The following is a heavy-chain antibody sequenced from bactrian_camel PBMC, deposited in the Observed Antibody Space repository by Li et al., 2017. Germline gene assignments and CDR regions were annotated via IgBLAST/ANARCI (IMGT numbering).Heavy chain of an antibody. CDR2: ITTRDVT. J-gene: IGHJ4*01. CDR3: AAEGALIGGICYGNPNY. CDR1: GFIFNKCA. D-gene: IGHD5*01. Sequence: HVQLVESGGDSVRTGGSLKLSCIATGFIFNKCAMGWYRQAPGKERELVSTITTRDVTKYADFVKGRFTISQDNRKNTVFLQMDSLKTEDTAVYYCAAEGALIGGICYGNPNYWGQGTQVTVS. V-gene: IGHV3S53*01.